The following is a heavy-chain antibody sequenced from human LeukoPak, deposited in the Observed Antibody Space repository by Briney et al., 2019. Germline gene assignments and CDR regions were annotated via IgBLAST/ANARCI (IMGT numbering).Heavy chain of an antibody. D-gene: IGHD1-26*01. Sequence: SVKVPCKASGGTFSSYAISWVRQAPGQGLEWMGGIIPIFGTANYAQKFQGRVTITADESTSTAYMELSSLRSEDTAVYYCAGGVGLGVPHAEYFQHWGQGTLVTVSS. CDR1: GGTFSSYA. V-gene: IGHV1-69*13. J-gene: IGHJ1*01. CDR2: IIPIFGTA. CDR3: AGGVGLGVPHAEYFQH.